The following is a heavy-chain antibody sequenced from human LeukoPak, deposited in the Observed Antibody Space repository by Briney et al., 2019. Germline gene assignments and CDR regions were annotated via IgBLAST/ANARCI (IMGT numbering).Heavy chain of an antibody. D-gene: IGHD4-17*01. J-gene: IGHJ4*02. CDR3: ARDRSEFGDYGGY. CDR2: ISAYNGDT. CDR1: GYTSTRYG. V-gene: IGHV1-18*01. Sequence: ASVKVSCKASGYTSTRYGINWVRQAPGQGLEWMGWISAYNGDTKYAQNLQGRVTMTTDTSTSTAYMELRSLRSDDTAVYYCARDRSEFGDYGGYWGQGTLVTVSS.